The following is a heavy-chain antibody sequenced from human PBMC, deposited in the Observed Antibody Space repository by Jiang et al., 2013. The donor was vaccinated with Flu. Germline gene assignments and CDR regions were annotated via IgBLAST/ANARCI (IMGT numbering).Heavy chain of an antibody. V-gene: IGHV5-10-1*01. D-gene: IGHD6-13*01. J-gene: IGHJ4*02. Sequence: GAEVKKPGESLRISCKGSGYSFTSYWISWVRQMPGKGLEWMGRIDPSDSYTNYSPSFQGHVTISADKSISTAYLQWSSLKASDTAMYYCARQQRYIAAAGTAPDYWGQGTLVTVSS. CDR2: IDPSDSYT. CDR3: ARQQRYIAAAGTAPDY. CDR1: GYSFTSYW.